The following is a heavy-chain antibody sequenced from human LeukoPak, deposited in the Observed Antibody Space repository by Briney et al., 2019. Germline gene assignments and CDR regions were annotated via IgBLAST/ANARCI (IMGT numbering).Heavy chain of an antibody. CDR1: GGSISSSSYY. CDR3: ACHSSGREDLFDY. V-gene: IGHV4-39*07. J-gene: IGHJ4*02. CDR2: IYYSGST. D-gene: IGHD3-22*01. Sequence: SETLSLTCTVSGGSISSSSYYWGWIRQPPGKGLEWIGSIYYSGSTYYNPSLKSRVTISVDTSKNQFSLKLSSVTAADTAVYYCACHSSGREDLFDYWGQGTLVTVSS.